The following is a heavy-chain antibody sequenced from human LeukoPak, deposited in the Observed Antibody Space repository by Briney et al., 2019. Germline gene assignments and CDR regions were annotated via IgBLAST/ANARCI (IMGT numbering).Heavy chain of an antibody. V-gene: IGHV4-34*01. CDR3: ARASRSGSYPAPVYYYYYMDV. Sequence: SETLSLTCAVYGGSFSGYYWSWIRQPPGKGLEWIGEINHSGSTNYNPSLKSRVTISVDTSKNQFSLKLSSVTAADTAVYYCARASRSGSYPAPVYYYYYMDVWGKGTTVTVSS. J-gene: IGHJ6*03. D-gene: IGHD1-26*01. CDR2: INHSGST. CDR1: GGSFSGYY.